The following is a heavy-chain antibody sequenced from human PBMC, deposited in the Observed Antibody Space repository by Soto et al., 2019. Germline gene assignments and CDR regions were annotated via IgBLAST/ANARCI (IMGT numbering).Heavy chain of an antibody. CDR2: IYYSGST. CDR1: GGSISSGGYY. CDR3: DGTPFGSLNY. Sequence: SETLSLTCTVSGGSISSGGYYWSWIRQHPGKGLEWIGYIYYSGSTYYNPSLKSRVTISVDTSKNQFSLKLSSVTAADTAVYYCDGTPFGSLNYWGQGTLVTVSS. D-gene: IGHD3-3*01. V-gene: IGHV4-31*03. J-gene: IGHJ4*02.